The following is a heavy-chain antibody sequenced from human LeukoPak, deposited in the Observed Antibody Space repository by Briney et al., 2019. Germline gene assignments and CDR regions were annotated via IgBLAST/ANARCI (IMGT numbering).Heavy chain of an antibody. CDR3: ARELPPEDSFFDY. CDR1: GGSISSYY. V-gene: IGHV4-4*09. CDR2: IYTSGST. Sequence: SETLSLTCTVSGGSISSYYWSWIRQPPGKGLEWIGYIYTSGSTNYNPSLKSRVTISVDTSKNQFSLKLSSVTAADTAVYYCARELPPEDSFFDYWGQGTLVTVSS. D-gene: IGHD5-24*01. J-gene: IGHJ4*02.